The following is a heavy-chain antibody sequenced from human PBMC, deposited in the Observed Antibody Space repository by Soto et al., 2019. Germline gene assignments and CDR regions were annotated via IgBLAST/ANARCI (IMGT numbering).Heavy chain of an antibody. V-gene: IGHV1-69*13. CDR1: GGTFSSYA. Sequence: SVKVSCKASGGTFSSYAISWVRHAPGQGLEWMGGIIPIFGTANYAQKFQGRVTITADESTSTAYMELSSLRSEDTAVYYCARGYSSYYYGMDVWGQGTTVTVSS. J-gene: IGHJ6*01. CDR3: ARGYSSYYYGMDV. CDR2: IIPIFGTA. D-gene: IGHD5-18*01.